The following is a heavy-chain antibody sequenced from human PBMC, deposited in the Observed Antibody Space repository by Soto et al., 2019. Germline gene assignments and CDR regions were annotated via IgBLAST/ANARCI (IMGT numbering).Heavy chain of an antibody. CDR2: IYSGGST. V-gene: IGHV3-53*01. Sequence: PGGSLRLSCAASGFTVSSNYMSWVRQAPGKGLELVSVIYSGGSTYYADSVKGRFTISRDNSKNTLYLQMNSLRAEDTAVYYCARVSSSWFYYFDYWGQGTLVTVSS. D-gene: IGHD6-13*01. CDR1: GFTVSSNY. CDR3: ARVSSSWFYYFDY. J-gene: IGHJ4*02.